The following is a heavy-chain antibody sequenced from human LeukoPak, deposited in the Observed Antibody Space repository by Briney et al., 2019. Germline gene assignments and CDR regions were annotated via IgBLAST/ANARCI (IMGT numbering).Heavy chain of an antibody. J-gene: IGHJ5*02. Sequence: SETLSLTCTVSGGSISSYYWSWIRQPAGKGLEWIGRIFTSGSTNYDPSLKSRVTISVDTSKNQFSLKLSSVTAADTAVYYCARGKTYYYDSSGPKGGNWFDPWGQGTLVTVSS. CDR3: ARGKTYYYDSSGPKGGNWFDP. D-gene: IGHD3-22*01. CDR2: IFTSGST. CDR1: GGSISSYY. V-gene: IGHV4-4*07.